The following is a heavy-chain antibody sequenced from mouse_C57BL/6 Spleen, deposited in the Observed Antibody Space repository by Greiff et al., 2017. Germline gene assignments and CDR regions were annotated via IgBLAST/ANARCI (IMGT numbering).Heavy chain of an antibody. V-gene: IGHV5-17*01. J-gene: IGHJ4*01. D-gene: IGHD1-1*01. CDR2: ISSGSSTI. CDR3: ARPVYYGSRGAMDY. Sequence: EVKVEESGGGLVKPGGSLKLSCAASGFTFSDYGMHWVRQAPEKGLEWVAYISSGSSTIYYADTVKGRFTISRDNAKNTLFLQMTSLRSEDTAMYYCARPVYYGSRGAMDYWGQGTSVTVSS. CDR1: GFTFSDYG.